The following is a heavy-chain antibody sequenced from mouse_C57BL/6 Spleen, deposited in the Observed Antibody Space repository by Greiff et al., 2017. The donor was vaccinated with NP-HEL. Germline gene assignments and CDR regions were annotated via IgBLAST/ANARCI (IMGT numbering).Heavy chain of an antibody. D-gene: IGHD2-3*01. J-gene: IGHJ4*01. Sequence: EVKLQESGGGLVQPKGSLKLSCAASGFSFNTYAMNWVRQAPGKGLEWVARIRSKSNNYATYYAVSVKDRFTISRDDSESMLYLQMNNLKTEDTAMYYCVRHRYDGYYEGYYAMDYWGQGTSVTVSS. V-gene: IGHV10-1*01. CDR3: VRHRYDGYYEGYYAMDY. CDR1: GFSFNTYA. CDR2: IRSKSNNYAT.